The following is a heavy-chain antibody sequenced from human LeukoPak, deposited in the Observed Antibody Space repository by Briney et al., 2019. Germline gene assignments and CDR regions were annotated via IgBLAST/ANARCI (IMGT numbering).Heavy chain of an antibody. CDR1: GASITNDY. CDR3: ASNVYCDGDCFDH. D-gene: IGHD2-21*01. V-gene: IGHV4-59*01. J-gene: IGHJ4*02. Sequence: PSETLSLTCTVSGASITNDYWSWIRQPPGKGLEWIGYIYYRGSTMYNPSLRSRVTISVDTSKNQFSLRLTSVTAADTALYYCASNVYCDGDCFDHWGQGTLVTVSS. CDR2: IYYRGST.